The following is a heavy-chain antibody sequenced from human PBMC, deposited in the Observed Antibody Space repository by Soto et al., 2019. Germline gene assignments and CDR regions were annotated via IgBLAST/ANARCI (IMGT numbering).Heavy chain of an antibody. CDR3: TTALVYAPVLDYYYGMDV. J-gene: IGHJ6*02. CDR2: IKSKTDGGTT. Sequence: EVQLVESGGGLVQPGRSLRLSCAASGFTFSNAWMNWVRQAPGKGLEWVGRIKSKTDGGTTDYAAPVKGRFTISRDDSKNTLYLQMNSLKTEDTAVYYCTTALVYAPVLDYYYGMDVWGQGTTVTVSS. CDR1: GFTFSNAW. V-gene: IGHV3-15*07. D-gene: IGHD2-8*01.